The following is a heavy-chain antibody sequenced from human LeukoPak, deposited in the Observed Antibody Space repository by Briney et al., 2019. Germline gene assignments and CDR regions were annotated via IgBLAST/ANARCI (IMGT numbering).Heavy chain of an antibody. CDR3: ARGASGHPTYYLDY. J-gene: IGHJ4*02. CDR2: ISAYNGNT. D-gene: IGHD3-10*01. Sequence: EASVKVSCKASGYTFTSYGISWVRQAPGQGLEWMGWISAYNGNTNYAQKLQGRVTMTTDTSTSTAYMELRSLRSDDTAVYYCARGASGHPTYYLDYWGQGTLVTVSS. CDR1: GYTFTSYG. V-gene: IGHV1-18*01.